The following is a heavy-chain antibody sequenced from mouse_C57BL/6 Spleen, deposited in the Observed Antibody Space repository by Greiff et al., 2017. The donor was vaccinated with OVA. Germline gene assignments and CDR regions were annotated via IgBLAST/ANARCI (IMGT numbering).Heavy chain of an antibody. Sequence: EVHLVESEGGLVQPGSSMKLSCTASGFTFSDYYMAWVRQVPEKGLEWVANINYDGSSTYYLDSLKCRFIISRDNAKNILYLQMSSLKSEDTATYYCARERSDYYGSSYPWYFDVWGTGTTVTVSS. D-gene: IGHD1-1*01. CDR3: ARERSDYYGSSYPWYFDV. CDR1: GFTFSDYY. CDR2: INYDGSST. V-gene: IGHV5-16*01. J-gene: IGHJ1*03.